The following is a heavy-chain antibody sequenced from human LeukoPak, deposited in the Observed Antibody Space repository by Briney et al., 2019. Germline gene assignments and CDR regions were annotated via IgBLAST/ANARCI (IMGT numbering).Heavy chain of an antibody. CDR3: AKSCNSGNCYYNY. CDR2: ISGSSGII. V-gene: IGHV3-23*01. J-gene: IGHJ4*02. Sequence: PGGSLRLSCAASGFTFNTYTMNWVRQAPGKGLEWVSYISGSSGIIDYADSVKGRFTISRDNSENTLSLQMNSLRADDTAIYYCAKSCNSGNCYYNYWGQGTLVTVSS. CDR1: GFTFNTYT. D-gene: IGHD2/OR15-2a*01.